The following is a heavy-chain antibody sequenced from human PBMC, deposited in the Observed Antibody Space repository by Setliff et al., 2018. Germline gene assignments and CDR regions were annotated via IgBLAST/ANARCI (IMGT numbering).Heavy chain of an antibody. CDR3: ARAQVVFAISAPVWYFEV. D-gene: IGHD2-21*01. J-gene: IGHJ2*01. CDR2: LHTSGTT. Sequence: SETLSLTCAVSGGSITSGSYYWSWIRQPAGEGLEWIGRLHTSGTTGYNPSIKGRVTISADTSTNPFSLKLTSVTAADTAVYYCARAQVVFAISAPVWYFEVWGRGTQVTVSS. V-gene: IGHV4-61*02. CDR1: GGSITSGSYY.